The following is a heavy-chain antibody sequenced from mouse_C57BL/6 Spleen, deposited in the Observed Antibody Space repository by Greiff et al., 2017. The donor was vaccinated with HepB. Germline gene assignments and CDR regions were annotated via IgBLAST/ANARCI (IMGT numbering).Heavy chain of an antibody. V-gene: IGHV2-6*01. D-gene: IGHD1-1*01. CDR1: GFSLTSYG. J-gene: IGHJ1*03. Sequence: VKLVESGPGLVAPSQSPSITCTVSGFSLTSYGVDWVRQSPGKGLEWLGVIWGVGSTNYNSALKSRLSISKDNSKSQVFLKMNSLQTDDTAMYYCARSLYGSSYVLYFDVWGTGTTVTVSS. CDR2: IWGVGST. CDR3: ARSLYGSSYVLYFDV.